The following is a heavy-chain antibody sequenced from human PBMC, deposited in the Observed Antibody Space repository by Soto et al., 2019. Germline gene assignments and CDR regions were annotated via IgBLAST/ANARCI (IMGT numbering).Heavy chain of an antibody. CDR3: AVHYYGSGSYYKDYYYYGMDV. J-gene: IGHJ6*02. V-gene: IGHV1-58*01. D-gene: IGHD3-10*01. Sequence: LVKVSCEASGFTFTSSAVQWVRQARGQRLEWIGWIVVGSGNTNYAQKFQERVTITRDMSTSTAYMELSSLRSEDTAVYHCAVHYYGSGSYYKDYYYYGMDVWGQGTKVTVSS. CDR1: GFTFTSSA. CDR2: IVVGSGNT.